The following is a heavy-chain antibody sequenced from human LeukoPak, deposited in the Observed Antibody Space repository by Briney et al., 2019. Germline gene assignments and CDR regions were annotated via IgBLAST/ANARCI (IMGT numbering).Heavy chain of an antibody. J-gene: IGHJ5*02. Sequence: SETLSLTCAVYGGSFSGYYWSWIRQPPGKGLEWIGEINHSGSTNYNPSLKSRVTISVDTSKNQFSLKLGSVTAADTAVYYCARGVGIAVAGLNWFDPWGQGTLVTVSS. CDR2: INHSGST. CDR1: GGSFSGYY. D-gene: IGHD6-19*01. V-gene: IGHV4-34*01. CDR3: ARGVGIAVAGLNWFDP.